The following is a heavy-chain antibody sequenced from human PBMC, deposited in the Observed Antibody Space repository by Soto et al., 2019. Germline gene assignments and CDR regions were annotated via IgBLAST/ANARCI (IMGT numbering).Heavy chain of an antibody. V-gene: IGHV3-15*01. J-gene: IGHJ4*02. CDR2: IKSWSDGGTP. CDR3: TTDTRRISVFGVPWDS. Sequence: EVQLEESGGGPVEPGGSLRLSCAASGFTLSNAWMNWVRHTPGRGLEWVGRIKSWSDGGTPDYGAPVKGRFTISRDDSLNTVYLQMNSLTAEDTGVYYCTTDTRRISVFGVPWDSWGQGTLVTVSS. D-gene: IGHD3-3*01. CDR1: GFTLSNAW.